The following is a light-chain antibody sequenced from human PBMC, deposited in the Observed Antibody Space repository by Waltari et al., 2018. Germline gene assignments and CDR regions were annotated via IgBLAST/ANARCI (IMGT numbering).Light chain of an antibody. CDR3: QEYYTIPPWA. CDR1: RSILSSANNKNY. CDR2: WAS. J-gene: IGKJ1*01. Sequence: DIVMTQSPDSLAMSLGERATINCRSSRSILSSANNKNYLGWYQKKPGQPPKLLFYWASTRQSGVPDRFIASGSGTDFSLTISSLQAEDVAVYYCQEYYTIPPWAFGQGTKVEIK. V-gene: IGKV4-1*01.